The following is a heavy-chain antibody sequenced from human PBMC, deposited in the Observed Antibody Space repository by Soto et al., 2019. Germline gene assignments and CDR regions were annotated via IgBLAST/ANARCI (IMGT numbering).Heavy chain of an antibody. V-gene: IGHV4-39*01. J-gene: IGHJ3*02. Sequence: SETLSLTCTVSGGSISSSSYYWVWIRHPPGKGLEWIGSIYYSGSTYYNPSLKSRVTISVDTSKNQFSLKLSSVTAADTAVYYCASLGKYSSSWYGTDAFDIWGQGTMVTVSS. CDR1: GGSISSSSYY. CDR2: IYYSGST. D-gene: IGHD6-13*01. CDR3: ASLGKYSSSWYGTDAFDI.